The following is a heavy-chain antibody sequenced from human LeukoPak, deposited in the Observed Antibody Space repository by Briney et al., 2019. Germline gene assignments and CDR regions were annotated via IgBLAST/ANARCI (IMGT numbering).Heavy chain of an antibody. D-gene: IGHD6-19*01. J-gene: IGHJ4*02. CDR1: GFTLSTFW. CDR3: VRDYGYNGGRFGAPLDY. Sequence: PGGSLRLSCAASGFTLSTFWMTWVRQAPGKGLEWVASIKEDGSEEYYVDSVKGQFTISRDNTQNSLYLQKNNLRVEDTAVYYCVRDYGYNGGRFGAPLDYWGQGTLVTVSS. CDR2: IKEDGSEE. V-gene: IGHV3-7*01.